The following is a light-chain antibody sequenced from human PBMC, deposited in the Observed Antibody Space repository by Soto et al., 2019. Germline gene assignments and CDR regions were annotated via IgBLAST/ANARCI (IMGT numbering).Light chain of an antibody. J-gene: IGKJ4*01. CDR2: GAS. CDR1: QSIANR. Sequence: EIVMTQSPATLSVSPGERATLSCRASQSIANRLAWYQQKPGQAPRLLIYGASTRATGVPARFSGSGSGTEFTLTISSLQSEDFAVYYCQQYNNWLALTFGGGTKVESK. V-gene: IGKV3-15*01. CDR3: QQYNNWLALT.